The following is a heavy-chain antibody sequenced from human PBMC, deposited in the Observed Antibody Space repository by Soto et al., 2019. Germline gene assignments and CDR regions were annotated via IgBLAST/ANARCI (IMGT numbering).Heavy chain of an antibody. D-gene: IGHD1-1*01. CDR3: ARVGGSRTTGFDY. CDR2: IYYSGST. V-gene: IGHV4-59*01. CDR1: GGSISSYY. J-gene: IGHJ4*02. Sequence: SETLSLTCTVSGGSISSYYWSWIRPPPGKGLEWIGDIYYSGSTNYNPSLKSRVTISVDTSKNQFSLKLSSVTAADTAVYYCARVGGSRTTGFDYWGQGTLVTVSS.